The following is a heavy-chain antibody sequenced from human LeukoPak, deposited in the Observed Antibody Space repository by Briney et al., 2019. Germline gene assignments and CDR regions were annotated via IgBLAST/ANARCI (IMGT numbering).Heavy chain of an antibody. CDR3: ARGSGLVVWGDCFDF. D-gene: IGHD2-15*01. CDR1: GFTFSRYG. V-gene: IGHV3-33*01. CDR2: IWYDGSNK. J-gene: IGHJ4*02. Sequence: GGSLRLSCTASGFTFSRYGMHWVRQAPGKGLEWVAVIWYDGSNKYYVDSVKGRVTVSRDNSKNTLYLQMNSLRVEDTAMYYCARGSGLVVWGDCFDFWGQGTLVTVSS.